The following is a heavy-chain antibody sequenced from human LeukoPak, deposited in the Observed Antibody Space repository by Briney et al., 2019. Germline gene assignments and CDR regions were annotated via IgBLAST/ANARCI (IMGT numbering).Heavy chain of an antibody. Sequence: GGSLRLSCAASGFTFSSYSMSWVRQAPGKGLEGVSAISSSSSYIYYADSVKGRFTISRDNAKNSLYLQMNSLRAEDTAVYYCARDKGYSYGSYGYWGQGTLVTVSS. CDR2: ISSSSSYI. CDR3: ARDKGYSYGSYGY. V-gene: IGHV3-21*01. D-gene: IGHD5-18*01. J-gene: IGHJ4*02. CDR1: GFTFSSYS.